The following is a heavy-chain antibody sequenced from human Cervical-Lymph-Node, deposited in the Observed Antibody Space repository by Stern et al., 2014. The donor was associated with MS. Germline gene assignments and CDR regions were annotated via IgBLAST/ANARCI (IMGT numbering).Heavy chain of an antibody. CDR1: GDSVSAYY. CDR3: TRGGARYYGMDA. D-gene: IGHD3-10*01. J-gene: IGHJ6*02. CDR2: IYHSGST. Sequence: QLQLQESGPGLVKPSETLSLTCSVSGDSVSAYYWSWIRQPPGKGLEWIGYIYHSGSTTYNPSFTSRLTMSIDTSKNQFSLRLSSVTAADTAVYYCTRGGARYYGMDAWGQGTTVTVSS. V-gene: IGHV4-59*02.